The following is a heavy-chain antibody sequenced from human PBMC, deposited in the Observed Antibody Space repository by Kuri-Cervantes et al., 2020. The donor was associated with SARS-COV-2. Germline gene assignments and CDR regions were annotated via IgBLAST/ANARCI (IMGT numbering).Heavy chain of an antibody. Sequence: GGSLRLSCSASGFTFSSYAMHWVRQAPGKGLEYVSAISSNGGSTYYADSVKGRFTISRDNSKNTLYLQMSSLRAEDTAVYYCVEVTTYYDFWSGYSYGMDVWGQGTTVTVSS. CDR1: GFTFSSYA. V-gene: IGHV3-64D*08. J-gene: IGHJ6*02. CDR2: ISSNGGST. CDR3: VEVTTYYDFWSGYSYGMDV. D-gene: IGHD3-3*01.